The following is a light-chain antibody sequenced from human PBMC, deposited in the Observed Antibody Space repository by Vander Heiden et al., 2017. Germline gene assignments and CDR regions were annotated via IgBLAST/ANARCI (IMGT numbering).Light chain of an antibody. CDR3: QQSYNMFS. V-gene: IGKV1-39*01. J-gene: IGKJ4*01. Sequence: DIQLSQSPPPLSASVGDRVPITCRSSRDIRTHLNWYHQKSGESPKLLLYGSSTVHSVLPSRLSGSASATHFTLTINGLQVDDVGTYFCQQSYNMFSFGAGTQV. CDR2: GSS. CDR1: RDIRTH.